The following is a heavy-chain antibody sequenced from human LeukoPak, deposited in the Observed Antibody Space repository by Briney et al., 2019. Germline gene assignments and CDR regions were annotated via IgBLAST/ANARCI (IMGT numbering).Heavy chain of an antibody. D-gene: IGHD3-22*01. CDR2: ISSSSSYI. CDR1: GFTFSSYS. V-gene: IGHV3-21*01. J-gene: IGHJ3*02. Sequence: GGSLRLSCAASGFTFSSYSMNWVRQAPGKGLEWVSSISSSSSYIYYADSVKGRFTISRDNAKNSLYLQMNSLRAEDTAVYYCARASHYYDSSGYYNDAFDIWGQGTMVTVSS. CDR3: ARASHYYDSSGYYNDAFDI.